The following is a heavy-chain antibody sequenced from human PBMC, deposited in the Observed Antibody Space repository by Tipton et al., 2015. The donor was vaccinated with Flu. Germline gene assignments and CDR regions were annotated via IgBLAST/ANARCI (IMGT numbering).Heavy chain of an antibody. D-gene: IGHD4-11*01. J-gene: IGHJ4*02. CDR2: INHSGST. Sequence: LRLSCAVYGGSFSGYYWSWIRQPPGKGLEWIGEINHSGSTNYNPSLKSRVTISVDTSKNQFPLKLSSVTAADTAVYYCARGGRTTVTPDYWGQGTLVTVSS. CDR1: GGSFSGYY. V-gene: IGHV4-34*01. CDR3: ARGGRTTVTPDY.